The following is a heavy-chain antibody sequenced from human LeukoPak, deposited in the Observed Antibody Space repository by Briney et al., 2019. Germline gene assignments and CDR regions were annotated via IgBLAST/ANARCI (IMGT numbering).Heavy chain of an antibody. CDR1: GYTFTSYD. CDR3: ARGRKAVAGTYYYYMDV. CDR2: MNPNSGNT. Sequence: ASVKVSCKASGYTFTSYDINWVRQATGQGLEWMGWMNPNSGNTGYAQKFQGRVTITRNTSISTAHMELSSLRSEDTAVYYCARGRKAVAGTYYYYMDVWGKGTTVTVSS. J-gene: IGHJ6*03. D-gene: IGHD6-19*01. V-gene: IGHV1-8*03.